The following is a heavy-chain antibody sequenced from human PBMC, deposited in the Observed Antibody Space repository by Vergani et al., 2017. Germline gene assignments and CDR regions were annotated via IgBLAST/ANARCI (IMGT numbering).Heavy chain of an antibody. V-gene: IGHV1-69*12. J-gene: IGHJ4*02. CDR1: GGTFIIYA. CDR2: IIPIFGTA. D-gene: IGHD4-17*01. Sequence: QVQLVQSGAEVKKPGSSVKVSCKASGGTFIIYAISWVRQAPGQGLEWMGGIIPIFGTANYAQKFQGRVTITADESTSTAYMELSGLRSEDTAVYYCARNYGDYDPFFDYWGQGTLVTVSS. CDR3: ARNYGDYDPFFDY.